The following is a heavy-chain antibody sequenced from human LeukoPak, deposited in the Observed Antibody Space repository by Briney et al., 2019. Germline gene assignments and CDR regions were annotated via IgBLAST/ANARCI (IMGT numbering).Heavy chain of an antibody. J-gene: IGHJ4*02. CDR2: IYPDDSDT. V-gene: IGHV5-51*01. CDR1: GYSFTSYW. D-gene: IGHD3-3*01. CDR3: ARLMGADLPKYYFDN. Sequence: GESLKISCQGSGYSFTSYWISWVRQMPGKGLEWMGIIYPDDSDTRYSPSFQGQVTMSADKSISTAYLQWTSLKASDTAMYYCARLMGADLPKYYFDNWGQGTLVTVSS.